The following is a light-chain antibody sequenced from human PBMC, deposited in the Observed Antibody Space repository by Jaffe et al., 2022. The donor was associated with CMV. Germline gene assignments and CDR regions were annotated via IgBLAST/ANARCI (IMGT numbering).Light chain of an antibody. CDR1: QSVYAY. CDR2: AAS. V-gene: IGKV1-39*01. J-gene: IGKJ1*01. CDR3: QQTHTTPRT. Sequence: DIQMTQSPSSLSASVGDRVTIICRASQSVYAYVSWYQQQPGKAPKLLIYAASNLQGGVPSRFSGGGSGTEFTLTISSLQPEDFATYYCQQTHTTPRTFGQGTRVDIK.